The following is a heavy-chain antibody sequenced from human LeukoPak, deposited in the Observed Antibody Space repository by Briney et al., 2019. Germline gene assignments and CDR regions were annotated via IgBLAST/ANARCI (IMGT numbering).Heavy chain of an antibody. CDR3: TRRVDATRWYDP. Sequence: GGSLRLSCAASGFSFSTYWMHWVRQAPGEGLVWVSRINGDGSTTNYADSVKGRFTISRDNAKNTLYLQMNSLRVEDTAVYYCTRRVDATRWYDPWGQGTLVTVSS. CDR2: INGDGSTT. CDR1: GFSFSTYW. J-gene: IGHJ5*02. D-gene: IGHD2-15*01. V-gene: IGHV3-74*01.